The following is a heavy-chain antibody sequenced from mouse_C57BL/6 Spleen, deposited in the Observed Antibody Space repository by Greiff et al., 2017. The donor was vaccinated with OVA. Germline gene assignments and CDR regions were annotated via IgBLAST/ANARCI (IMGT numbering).Heavy chain of an antibody. D-gene: IGHD2-5*01. CDR1: GYTFTSYW. Sequence: VQLQQPGAELVMPGASVKLSCKASGYTFTSYWMHWVKQRPGQGLEWIGEIDPSDSYTNYNQKFKGKSTLTVDTSSSTAYMQLSSLTSEDSAVDYCARWPPYSNYEEGFAYWGQGTLVTVSA. CDR3: ARWPPYSNYEEGFAY. J-gene: IGHJ3*01. CDR2: IDPSDSYT. V-gene: IGHV1-69*01.